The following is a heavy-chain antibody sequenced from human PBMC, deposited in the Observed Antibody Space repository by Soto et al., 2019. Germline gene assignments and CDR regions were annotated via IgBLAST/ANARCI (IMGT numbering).Heavy chain of an antibody. J-gene: IGHJ6*02. V-gene: IGHV3-30*18. CDR1: GFTFSSYG. D-gene: IGHD2-8*01. CDR3: AKDPAGVLMVYAIGNYYYGMDV. Sequence: PGGSLRLSCAASGFTFSSYGMHWVRQAPGKGLEWVAVISYDGSNKYYADSVKGRFTISRDNSKNTLYLQMNSLRAEDTAVYYCAKDPAGVLMVYAIGNYYYGMDVWGQGTTVTVSS. CDR2: ISYDGSNK.